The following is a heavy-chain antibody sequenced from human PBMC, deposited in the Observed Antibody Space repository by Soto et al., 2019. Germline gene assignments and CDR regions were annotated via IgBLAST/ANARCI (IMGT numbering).Heavy chain of an antibody. Sequence: MGVSWIRQPPGQALEWLAHIFSNDEKSYSTSLKSRLTISRDTSKSQVVLTMTNMDPVDTATYYCARIQRISMIVVSKPYFDYWGQGALVTVSS. D-gene: IGHD3-22*01. CDR1: MG. CDR3: ARIQRISMIVVSKPYFDY. J-gene: IGHJ4*02. CDR2: IFSNDEK. V-gene: IGHV2-26*01.